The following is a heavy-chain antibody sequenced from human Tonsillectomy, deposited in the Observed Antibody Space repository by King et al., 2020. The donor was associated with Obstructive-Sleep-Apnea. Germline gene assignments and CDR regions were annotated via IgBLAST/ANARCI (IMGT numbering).Heavy chain of an antibody. CDR3: ARDRYDYGLDNSTLHYYGMDV. V-gene: IGHV3-53*04. CDR2: IYSSGTT. CDR1: GFSVTSSY. Sequence: VQLVESGGGLVQPGGSLRLSCAASGFSVTSSYINWVRQAPGKGLEWVSVIYSSGTTHYADSLKGRFTISRQNSNNTVYLQMNSLRAEDTAVYYCARDRYDYGLDNSTLHYYGMDVWGQGTTAIVS. J-gene: IGHJ6*02. D-gene: IGHD3-16*01.